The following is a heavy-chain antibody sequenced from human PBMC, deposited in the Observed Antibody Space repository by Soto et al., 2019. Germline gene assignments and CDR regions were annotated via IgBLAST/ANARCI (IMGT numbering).Heavy chain of an antibody. CDR3: ARGADIEGTTGDAFDI. J-gene: IGHJ3*02. D-gene: IGHD5-12*01. V-gene: IGHV4-38-2*01. CDR1: GFSISGGYY. CDR2: MYHNGNS. Sequence: SETLSLTCAVSGFSISGGYYWGWIRQPPGKGLEWVAIMYHNGNSYYNPSLKSRVTISLDTSKTHFSLKLSSVTAADTAVYFCARGADIEGTTGDAFDIWGQGTMGTVSS.